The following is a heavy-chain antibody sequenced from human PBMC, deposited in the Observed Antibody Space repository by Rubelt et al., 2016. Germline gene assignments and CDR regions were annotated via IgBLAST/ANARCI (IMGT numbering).Heavy chain of an antibody. J-gene: IGHJ4*02. CDR2: ISGSGGST. Sequence: SRGGLVQPGGSLRVSCAASGFTFSRYAMNWVRQAPGKGLEWVAAISGSGGSTFYADSVKGRFTISRDNSKNTLYLQMNSLRAEDTAVYYCAKSMGDVWSALSGWGQGTLVTVSA. D-gene: IGHD3-3*01. CDR1: GFTFSRYA. V-gene: IGHV3-23*01. CDR3: AKSMGDVWSALSG.